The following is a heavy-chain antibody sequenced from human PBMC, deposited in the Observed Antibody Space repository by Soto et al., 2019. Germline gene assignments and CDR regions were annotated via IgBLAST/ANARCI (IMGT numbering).Heavy chain of an antibody. D-gene: IGHD5-18*01. J-gene: IGHJ6*03. Sequence: SEDLSLTCTVSGGSISSYYWSWCRQPPGKGLEWIGYIYYSGSTNYNPSLKSRVTISVDTSKNQFSLKLSSVTAADTAVYYCARASGYSYGYDYYYYMDVWGKGTTVTVSS. CDR1: GGSISSYY. CDR2: IYYSGST. V-gene: IGHV4-59*08. CDR3: ARASGYSYGYDYYYYMDV.